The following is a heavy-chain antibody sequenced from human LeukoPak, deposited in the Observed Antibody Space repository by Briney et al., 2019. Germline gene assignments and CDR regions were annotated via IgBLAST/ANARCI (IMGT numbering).Heavy chain of an antibody. CDR3: ARDMAKVVVAATYYYYGMDV. CDR2: ISSSGSTI. V-gene: IGHV3-11*01. D-gene: IGHD2-15*01. J-gene: IGHJ6*02. CDR1: GFTFSNAY. Sequence: GGSLRLSCAASGFTFSNAYMSWIRQAPGKGLEWVSYISSSGSTIYYADSVKGRFTISRDNAKNSLYLQMNSLRAEDTAVYYCARDMAKVVVAATYYYYGMDVWGQGTTVTVSS.